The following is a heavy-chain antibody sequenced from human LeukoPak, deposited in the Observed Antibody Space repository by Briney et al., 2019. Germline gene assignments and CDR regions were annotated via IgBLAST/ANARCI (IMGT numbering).Heavy chain of an antibody. J-gene: IGHJ4*02. V-gene: IGHV3-33*01. CDR2: IWYDGSNI. Sequence: PGRSLRLSCAASGFTFSNYGMHWVRQPPGKGLEWVTFIWYDGSNIYYADSVKGRFTISRDNANNTLYLHLNSPRAEDTAVYYCARDPSPSTTWFPFDSWGQGTLVTVSS. CDR3: ARDPSPSTTWFPFDS. CDR1: GFTFSNYG. D-gene: IGHD2-2*01.